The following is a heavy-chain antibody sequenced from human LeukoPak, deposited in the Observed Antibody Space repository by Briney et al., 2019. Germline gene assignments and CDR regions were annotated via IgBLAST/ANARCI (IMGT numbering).Heavy chain of an antibody. CDR2: INTDGSST. V-gene: IGHV3-74*01. D-gene: IGHD6-19*01. CDR3: ARDWTPGYSSGWYDY. Sequence: GGSLRLSCAASGFTFSSYWMHWVRQAPGKGLVWVSRINTDGSSTNYADSVKGRFTISRDNAKNTLYLQMNSLRAEDTAVYYCARDWTPGYSSGWYDYWGQGTLVTVSS. CDR1: GFTFSSYW. J-gene: IGHJ4*02.